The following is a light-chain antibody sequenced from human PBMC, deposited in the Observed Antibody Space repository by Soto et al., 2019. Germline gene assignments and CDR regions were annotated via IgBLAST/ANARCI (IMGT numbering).Light chain of an antibody. Sequence: QSALTQPASVSGSPGQSFTISCTGTSSDVGGYNYVSWYQQHPGKAPKLMIYEVSNRPSRVSNRFSGSKSGNTASLTISGLQAEDEADYYCSSYTSSSDVFGTGTKLTVL. CDR3: SSYTSSSDV. V-gene: IGLV2-14*01. CDR1: SSDVGGYNY. CDR2: EVS. J-gene: IGLJ1*01.